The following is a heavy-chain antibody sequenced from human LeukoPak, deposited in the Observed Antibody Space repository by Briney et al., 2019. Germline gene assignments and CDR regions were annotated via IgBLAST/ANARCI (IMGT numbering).Heavy chain of an antibody. CDR2: INPNSGGT. CDR1: GYTFTGYY. Sequence: ASVKVSCKASGYTFTGYYMHWVRQAPGQGLEWMGWINPNSGGTNYAQKFQGRVTMTRDTSISTAYMELSSLRSEDTAVYYCATGPPYCSSTSCRYFDLWGRGTLVTVSS. J-gene: IGHJ2*01. V-gene: IGHV1-2*02. D-gene: IGHD2-2*01. CDR3: ATGPPYCSSTSCRYFDL.